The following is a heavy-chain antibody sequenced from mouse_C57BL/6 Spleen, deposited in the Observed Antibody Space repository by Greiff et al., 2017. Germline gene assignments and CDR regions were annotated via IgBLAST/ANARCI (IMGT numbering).Heavy chain of an antibody. CDR1: GFSLTSYG. D-gene: IGHD1-1*01. J-gene: IGHJ3*01. V-gene: IGHV2-2*01. Sequence: VKLQQSGPGLVQPSQSLSITCTVSGFSLTSYGVHWVRQSPGKGLEWLGVIWSGGSTDYNAAFISRLSISKDNSKSQVFFKMNSLQADDTAIYYCARNSNYGSSAWFAYWGQGTLVTVSA. CDR2: IWSGGST. CDR3: ARNSNYGSSAWFAY.